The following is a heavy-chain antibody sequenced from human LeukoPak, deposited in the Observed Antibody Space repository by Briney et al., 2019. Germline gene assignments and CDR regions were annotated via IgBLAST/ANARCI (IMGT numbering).Heavy chain of an antibody. CDR2: IKQDGSEK. CDR1: GFTFSSYW. V-gene: IGHV3-7*03. Sequence: GGSLRLSCAASGFTFSSYWMSWVRQAPGKGLEWVANIKQDGSEKYYVDSVKGRFTISRDNAKNSLYLQMNSLRAEDTAVYYCARDPYGSGVGNWFDPWGQGTLVTVSS. J-gene: IGHJ5*02. D-gene: IGHD3-10*01. CDR3: ARDPYGSGVGNWFDP.